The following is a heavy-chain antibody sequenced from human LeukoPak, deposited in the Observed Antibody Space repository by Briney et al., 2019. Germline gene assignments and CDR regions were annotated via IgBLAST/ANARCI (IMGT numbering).Heavy chain of an antibody. D-gene: IGHD3-9*01. V-gene: IGHV3-30*04. CDR2: ISYHGSNE. CDR1: GFTFSTYP. Sequence: GGSPRLSCEASGFTFSTYPMHWVGQAPDKGLEWVAMISYHGSNEYYADSVKGRFTISRDNSKNTLYLQVNNPRVEDTAIYYCARVHDTTGYYHYFDSWGQGTLVTVSS. J-gene: IGHJ4*02. CDR3: ARVHDTTGYYHYFDS.